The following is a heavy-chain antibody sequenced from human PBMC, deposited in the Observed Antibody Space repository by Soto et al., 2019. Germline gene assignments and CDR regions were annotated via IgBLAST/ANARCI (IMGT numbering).Heavy chain of an antibody. CDR1: GGSISSGNW. J-gene: IGHJ4*02. Sequence: SETLSLTCAVSGGSISSGNWWTWVRQSPQRGLEYIGEIFHDGTANYYPSFERRVAISVDTSKNQFSLKLTSVTAADTAIYFCARLVYDTRLNYMYFDSWGQGTLVTVSS. CDR3: ARLVYDTRLNYMYFDS. CDR2: IFHDGTA. D-gene: IGHD3-10*01. V-gene: IGHV4-4*02.